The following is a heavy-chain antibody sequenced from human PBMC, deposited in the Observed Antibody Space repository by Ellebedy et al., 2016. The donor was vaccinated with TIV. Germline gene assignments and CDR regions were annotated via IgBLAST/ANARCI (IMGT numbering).Heavy chain of an antibody. D-gene: IGHD6-19*01. V-gene: IGHV3-7*01. J-gene: IGHJ5*02. CDR1: GFTFSRNW. CDR3: ARDVWGGGWA. Sequence: GESLKISCEASGFTFSRNWISWFRLAPGKGLEWVANIKQDGSEKYSVDSVKGRFTISRNNAKNSVYLQLSSLGAEDTAVYYCARDVWGGGWAWGQGTPVTVSS. CDR2: IKQDGSEK.